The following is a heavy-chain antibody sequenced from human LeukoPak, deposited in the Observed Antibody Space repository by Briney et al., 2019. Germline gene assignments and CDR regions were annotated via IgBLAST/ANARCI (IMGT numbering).Heavy chain of an antibody. D-gene: IGHD3-10*01. CDR1: GGSFSGYY. V-gene: IGHV4-34*01. CDR2: INHSGST. CDR3: ARGVYYYGSGSYVLDYYYYMDV. Sequence: PSETLSLTCAVYGGSFSGYYWSWIRQPPGKGLEWIGEINHSGSTNYNPSLKSRVTISVDTSKNQFSLKLSSVTAADTAVYYCARGVYYYGSGSYVLDYYYYMDVWGKGTTVTVSS. J-gene: IGHJ6*03.